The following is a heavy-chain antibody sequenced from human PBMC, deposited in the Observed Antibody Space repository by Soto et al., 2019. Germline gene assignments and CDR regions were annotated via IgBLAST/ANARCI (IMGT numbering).Heavy chain of an antibody. CDR2: IYWDDDK. CDR3: APSLLVIVVVAATRGIGGAFDI. Sequence: SGPTLVKPTPTLTLTCTFSGFSLSTSGVGVGWIRQPPGKALEWLALIYWDDDKRYSPSLNSRVTITKDTSKNQVVLTMTNMDPVDTATYYGAPSLLVIVVVAATRGIGGAFDIWGQGTMVTVSS. D-gene: IGHD2-15*01. CDR1: GFSLSTSGVG. V-gene: IGHV2-5*02. J-gene: IGHJ3*02.